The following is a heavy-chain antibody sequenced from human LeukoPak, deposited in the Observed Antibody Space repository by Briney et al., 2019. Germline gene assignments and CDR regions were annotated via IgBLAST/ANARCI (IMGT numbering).Heavy chain of an antibody. J-gene: IGHJ5*02. CDR2: ISDSGGST. Sequence: PGGSLRLSCAVSGITLSNYGMSWVRQAPGKGLEWVAGISDSGGSTNYADSVKGRFTISRDNPKNTLYLQMNSLRAEDTAVYYCAKDGGLLLHIFTSWGQGTLVTVSS. CDR3: AKDGGLLLHIFTS. D-gene: IGHD3-22*01. CDR1: GITLSNYG. V-gene: IGHV3-23*01.